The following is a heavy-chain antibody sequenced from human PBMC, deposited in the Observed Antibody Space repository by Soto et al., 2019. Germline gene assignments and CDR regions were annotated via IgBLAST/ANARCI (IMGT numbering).Heavy chain of an antibody. J-gene: IGHJ6*02. CDR1: GYTFTGYY. Sequence: QVQLVQSGAEVKKPGASVKVSCKASGYTFTGYYMHWVRQAPGQGLEWMGWINPNSGGTNYAQKFQGCVTMTRDTSISTAHMELSRQRSDDTAVYYCARDYSSSAGGYYYYYGMDVWGQGTTVTVSS. D-gene: IGHD6-6*01. V-gene: IGHV1-2*04. CDR3: ARDYSSSAGGYYYYYGMDV. CDR2: INPNSGGT.